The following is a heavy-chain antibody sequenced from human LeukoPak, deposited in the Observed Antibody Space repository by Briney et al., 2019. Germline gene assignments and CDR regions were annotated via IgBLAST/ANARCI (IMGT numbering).Heavy chain of an antibody. D-gene: IGHD1-26*01. CDR3: ARHHVAAIGY. Sequence: PSETLSLTCTVSGGSISSGSYYWSWIRQPAGKGLEWIGRIYTSGSTNYNPSLKSRVTISVDKSKNQFSLRLSSVTAADTAVYYCARHHVAAIGYWGQGTLVTVSS. V-gene: IGHV4-61*02. CDR2: IYTSGST. CDR1: GGSISSGSYY. J-gene: IGHJ4*02.